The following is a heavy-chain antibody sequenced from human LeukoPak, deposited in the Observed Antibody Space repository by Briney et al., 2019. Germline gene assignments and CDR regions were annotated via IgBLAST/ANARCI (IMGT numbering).Heavy chain of an antibody. CDR1: GFTFSSYA. V-gene: IGHV3-30-3*01. Sequence: PGGSLRPSCAASGFTFSSYAMHWVRQAPGKGLEWVAVISYDGSNKYYADSVKGRFTISRDNSKNTLYLQMNSLRAEDTAVYYCARSYYYGSGSYYNEPDFDYWGRGTLVTVSS. CDR2: ISYDGSNK. D-gene: IGHD3-10*01. CDR3: ARSYYYGSGSYYNEPDFDY. J-gene: IGHJ4*02.